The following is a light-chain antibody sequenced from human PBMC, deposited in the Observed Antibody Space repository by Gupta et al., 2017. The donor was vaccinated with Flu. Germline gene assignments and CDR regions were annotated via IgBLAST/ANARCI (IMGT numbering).Light chain of an antibody. Sequence: QLVLTPPPPASAPLGASVKLTCALRSGHSQYAIAWPQQQPEKGPRYLMNVNSDGSHIKEDGIPDRFSGSSSGAERYLTIPRLQAEDEAGYYCQTWGTGTLVFGGGTKLTVL. CDR1: SGHSQYA. CDR2: VNSDGSH. V-gene: IGLV4-69*01. J-gene: IGLJ3*02. CDR3: QTWGTGTLV.